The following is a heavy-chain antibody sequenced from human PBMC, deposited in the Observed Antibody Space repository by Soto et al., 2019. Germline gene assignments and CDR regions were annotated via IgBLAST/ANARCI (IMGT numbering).Heavy chain of an antibody. D-gene: IGHD6-19*01. CDR2: IYSGGST. CDR3: ASPCRYSSGLSRFDY. J-gene: IGHJ4*02. CDR1: GFTVSSNY. Sequence: GGSLRLSCAASGFTVSSNYMSWVRQAPGKGLEWVSVIYSGGSTYYADSVKGRVTISRDTSNNTLYLQMNSLRAEDTAVYYCASPCRYSSGLSRFDYWGQGALVTVSS. V-gene: IGHV3-66*01.